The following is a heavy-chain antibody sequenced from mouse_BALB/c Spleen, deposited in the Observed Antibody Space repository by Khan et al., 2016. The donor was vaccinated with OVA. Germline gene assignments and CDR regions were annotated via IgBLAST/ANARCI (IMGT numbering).Heavy chain of an antibody. CDR2: ISYSGST. J-gene: IGHJ2*01. Sequence: EVELVESGPGLVKPSQSLSLTCTVTGYSITSGYGWNWIRQLPGNKLEWMGYISYSGSTNYNPSPKSRISIPRDTSKNQFFLQLNSVTTEDTATYYCARTASINYWGQGTTLTVAS. D-gene: IGHD1-2*01. CDR1: GYSITSGYG. V-gene: IGHV3-2*02. CDR3: ARTASINY.